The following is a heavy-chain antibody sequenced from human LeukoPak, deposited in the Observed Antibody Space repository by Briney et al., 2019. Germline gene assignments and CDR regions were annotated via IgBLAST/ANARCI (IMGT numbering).Heavy chain of an antibody. D-gene: IGHD2-2*01. CDR1: GYTFTSYG. V-gene: IGHV1-18*01. Sequence: ASVKVSCKASGYTFTSYGISWVRQAPGQGLEWMGWISAYNGNTNYAQKLQGRVTMTTDTSTSTAYMELRSLRSDDTAVYYCATSRGPRAIYYYYGMDVWGQGTTVTVSS. J-gene: IGHJ6*02. CDR3: ATSRGPRAIYYYYGMDV. CDR2: ISAYNGNT.